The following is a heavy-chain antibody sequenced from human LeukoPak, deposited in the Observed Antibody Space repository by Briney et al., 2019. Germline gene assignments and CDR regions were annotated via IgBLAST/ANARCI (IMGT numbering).Heavy chain of an antibody. V-gene: IGHV2-70*11. CDR2: IDWDDDK. CDR1: GFSLSTSGMC. J-gene: IGHJ4*02. Sequence: SGPALVKPTQTLTLTCTFSGFSLSTSGMCVSWIRQPPGKALEWLARIDWDDDKYYSTSLKTRLTISKDTSKNQVVLTMTNMDPVDTATYYCAREVTMVRVVLFDYWGQGTLVTVSS. CDR3: AREVTMVRVVLFDY. D-gene: IGHD3-10*01.